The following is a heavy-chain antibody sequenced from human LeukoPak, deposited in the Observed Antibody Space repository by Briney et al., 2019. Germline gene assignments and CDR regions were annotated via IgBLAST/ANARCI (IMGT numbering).Heavy chain of an antibody. D-gene: IGHD5-18*01. Sequence: TGGSLRLSCAASGFTFDDYAMHWVRQGPGKGLEWVSLISGDGGITYYADSVRGRFTISRDNSKNPLYLQMNSLRTEDTALYYCAKDIGGYSFAADYWGQGTLVTVSS. V-gene: IGHV3-43*02. CDR1: GFTFDDYA. CDR3: AKDIGGYSFAADY. J-gene: IGHJ4*02. CDR2: ISGDGGIT.